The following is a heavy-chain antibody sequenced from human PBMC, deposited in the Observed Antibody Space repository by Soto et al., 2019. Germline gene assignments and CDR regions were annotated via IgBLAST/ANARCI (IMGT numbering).Heavy chain of an antibody. CDR3: AGMDVLRFLEWLGMAC. V-gene: IGHV3-23*01. D-gene: IGHD3-3*01. Sequence: GGSLRLSCIASGFSFLYYPMTWVRQAPGKGLEWVSGMTGVGGSIYYADSVKGRFTISRDNSKDTLFLEMTDLRAEDTAVYYCAGMDVLRFLEWLGMACWGQGTKVTVS. CDR2: MTGVGGSI. J-gene: IGHJ6*02. CDR1: GFSFLYYP.